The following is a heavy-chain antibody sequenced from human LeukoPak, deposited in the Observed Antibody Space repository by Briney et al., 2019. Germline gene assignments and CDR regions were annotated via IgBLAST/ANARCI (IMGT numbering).Heavy chain of an antibody. J-gene: IGHJ4*02. CDR1: GYTFTRYG. Sequence: GASVKVSCKASGYTFTRYGITWVRQAPGQGPEWMGWISAYNGDTKYAQKLQGRVTMTTDTSTSTAYMELRSLRSDDTAVYYCARDPSNTSGWYIYFDYWGQGTLVTVSS. CDR3: ARDPSNTSGWYIYFDY. CDR2: ISAYNGDT. V-gene: IGHV1-18*01. D-gene: IGHD6-19*01.